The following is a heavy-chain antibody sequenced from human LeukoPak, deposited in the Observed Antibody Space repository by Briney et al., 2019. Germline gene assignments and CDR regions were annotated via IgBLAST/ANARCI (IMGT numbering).Heavy chain of an antibody. D-gene: IGHD6-13*01. Sequence: GSLRLSCAASGFTFSSYSMNWVRQAPGKGLEWVSSISSSSSYIYYADSVKGRFTISRDNAKNSLYLQMNSLRAEDTAVYYCARDAGAAAGIYFDYWGQGTLVTVSS. CDR2: ISSSSSYI. CDR1: GFTFSSYS. J-gene: IGHJ4*02. CDR3: ARDAGAAAGIYFDY. V-gene: IGHV3-21*06.